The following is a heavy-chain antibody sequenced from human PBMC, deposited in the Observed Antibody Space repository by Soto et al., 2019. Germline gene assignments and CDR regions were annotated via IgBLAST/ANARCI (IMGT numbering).Heavy chain of an antibody. CDR1: GGTFSSYT. Sequence: GASVKVSCKASGGTFSSYTISWVRQAPGQGLEWMGRIIPILGIANYAQRFQGRVTITADKSTSTAYMELSSLRSEDTAVYYCARETTNIPVAGPYYYYGMDVWGQGTTVTVSS. V-gene: IGHV1-69*04. J-gene: IGHJ6*02. CDR2: IIPILGIA. D-gene: IGHD6-19*01. CDR3: ARETTNIPVAGPYYYYGMDV.